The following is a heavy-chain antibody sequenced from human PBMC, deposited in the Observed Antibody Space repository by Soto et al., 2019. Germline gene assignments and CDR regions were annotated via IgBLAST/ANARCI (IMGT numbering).Heavy chain of an antibody. CDR2: INPSGSST. CDR1: GYIFSNYY. D-gene: IGHD1-26*01. CDR3: ARDVGDSGSHWFDS. Sequence: ASVKVSCKASGYIFSNYYTHWVRQAPGQGLEWMGIINPSGSSTRYAQNFQGRVTMTRDTSSNTVYMELSSLRFEDTAVYYCARDVGDSGSHWFDSWGQGSLVTVSS. J-gene: IGHJ5*01. V-gene: IGHV1-46*01.